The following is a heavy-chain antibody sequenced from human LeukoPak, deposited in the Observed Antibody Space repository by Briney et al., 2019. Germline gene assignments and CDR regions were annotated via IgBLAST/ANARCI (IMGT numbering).Heavy chain of an antibody. V-gene: IGHV3-23*01. CDR3: AKDRSLYYGSGMFDP. D-gene: IGHD3-10*01. CDR1: GFTFSTYT. J-gene: IGHJ5*02. Sequence: GGSLSLSCAASGFTFSTYTMNWVRQAAGKGLEWVSAISGSGGSTYYADSVKRRFTISRDNSKNTLYLQMNSLRDEDTAVYYCAKDRSLYYGSGMFDPWGQGTLVTVSS. CDR2: ISGSGGST.